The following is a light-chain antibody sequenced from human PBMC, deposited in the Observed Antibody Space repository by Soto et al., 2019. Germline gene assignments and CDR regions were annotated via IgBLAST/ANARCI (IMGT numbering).Light chain of an antibody. J-gene: IGKJ1*01. CDR1: QSISSY. V-gene: IGKV1-39*01. CDR3: QQSYSTLEE. CDR2: AAS. Sequence: DTKVNNKPSSLPASVKDRVTITCRASQSISSYLNWYQQKPGKAPKLLIYAASSLQSGVPSRFSGSGSGTDFTLTISSLQPEDFATYYCQQSYSTLEEFGQGTKVDIK.